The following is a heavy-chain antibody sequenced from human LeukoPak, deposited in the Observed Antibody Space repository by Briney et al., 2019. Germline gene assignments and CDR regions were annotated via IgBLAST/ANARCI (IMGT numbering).Heavy chain of an antibody. Sequence: ASVKVSCKASGYTFTGYYMHWVRQAPGQGLEWMGRFNPNNGGTKYAQKFQGRVTMTRDTSISTAYMKLSRLRSDDTAVYYCARDVGDDFWSGYFVPDSDYWGQGTLVTVSS. J-gene: IGHJ4*02. CDR3: ARDVGDDFWSGYFVPDSDY. V-gene: IGHV1-2*06. D-gene: IGHD3-3*01. CDR1: GYTFTGYY. CDR2: FNPNNGGT.